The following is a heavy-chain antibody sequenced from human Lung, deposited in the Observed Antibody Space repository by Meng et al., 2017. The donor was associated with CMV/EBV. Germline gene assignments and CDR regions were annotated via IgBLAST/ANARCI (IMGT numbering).Heavy chain of an antibody. V-gene: IGHV4-39*07. CDR3: VTETGYNYDN. CDR2: IYFSGNT. D-gene: IGHD5-24*01. CDR1: GGSISSSSYY. J-gene: IGHJ4*02. Sequence: QGPRPGQCPPSETLSPASSGAGGSISSSSYYWGWIRQSPGKGLEWIGSIYFSGNTYYNPSLKSRVTMSVGTAQNKFSLTLRSVTAADTAVYYCVTETGYNYDNWGQGALVTVSS.